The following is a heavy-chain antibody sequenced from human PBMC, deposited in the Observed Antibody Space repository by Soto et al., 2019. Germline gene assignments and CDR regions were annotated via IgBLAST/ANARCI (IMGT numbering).Heavy chain of an antibody. CDR1: GASISSGDYH. CDR3: ARDRRRGRAAAGSYDF. V-gene: IGHV4-31*03. D-gene: IGHD6-13*01. Sequence: QVQLQESGPGLVKPSQTLSLTCTVSGASISSGDYHWSWIRQHPGKDLEWIGYVYYSGTTGYNPSLSSXVXIXXDTSKNQFSLSLRSVTAADTAVYYCARDRRRGRAAAGSYDFWGQGMLVTVSS. CDR2: VYYSGTT. J-gene: IGHJ4*02.